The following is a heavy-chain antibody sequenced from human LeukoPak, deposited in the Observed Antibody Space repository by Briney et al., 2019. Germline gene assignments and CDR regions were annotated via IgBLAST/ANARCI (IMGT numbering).Heavy chain of an antibody. V-gene: IGHV1-8*01. CDR2: MNPNSGNT. CDR3: AREGPETYNFDF. CDR1: GFTFTSHD. D-gene: IGHD5-18*01. Sequence: ASVKVSCKASGFTFTSHDYNWVRQATGQGLEWMGWMNPNSGNTGYAQKFQGRVTMTRDTSTSAVYMELSSLRSEDTAVYCCAREGPETYNFDFWGQGTQVTVSS. J-gene: IGHJ4*02.